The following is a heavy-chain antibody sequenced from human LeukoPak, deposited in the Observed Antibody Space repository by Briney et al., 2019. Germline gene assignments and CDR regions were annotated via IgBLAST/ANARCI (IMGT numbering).Heavy chain of an antibody. D-gene: IGHD2-15*01. CDR1: GGPISSYY. J-gene: IGHJ4*02. V-gene: IGHV4-59*12. CDR3: ARGLGWPYFDY. CDR2: IYYSGST. Sequence: PSETLSLTCTVSGGPISSYYWSWIRQPPGKGLEWIGYIYYSGSTNYNPSLKSRVTISVDPSKNQFSLQLNSVTPEDTAVYWCARGLGWPYFDYWGQGTLVTVSS.